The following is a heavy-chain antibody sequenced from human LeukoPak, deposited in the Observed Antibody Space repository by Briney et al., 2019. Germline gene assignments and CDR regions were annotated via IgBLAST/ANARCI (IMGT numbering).Heavy chain of an antibody. D-gene: IGHD6-19*01. Sequence: ASVTVSCKVSGYTLTELSMHWVRQAPGKGLEWMGGFDPEDGETIYAQKFQGRVTMTEDTSTDTAYMELSSLRSEDTAVYYCATDLSSGWPFDYWGQGTLVTVSS. CDR3: ATDLSSGWPFDY. J-gene: IGHJ4*02. V-gene: IGHV1-24*01. CDR1: GYTLTELS. CDR2: FDPEDGET.